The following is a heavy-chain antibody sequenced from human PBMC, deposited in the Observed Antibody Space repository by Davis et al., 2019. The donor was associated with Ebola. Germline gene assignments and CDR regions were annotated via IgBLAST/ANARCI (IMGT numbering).Heavy chain of an antibody. J-gene: IGHJ5*02. CDR1: GSTSSSYA. Sequence: GGSLRLSCAASGSTSSSYAMSWARQAPGKGLEWVAVIWYDGSNKYYADSVKGRFTISRDNSKNTLYLQMNSLRAEDTAVYYCARDPGHDYGDYVGGWFDPWGQGTLVTVSS. D-gene: IGHD4-17*01. CDR2: IWYDGSNK. CDR3: ARDPGHDYGDYVGGWFDP. V-gene: IGHV3-33*08.